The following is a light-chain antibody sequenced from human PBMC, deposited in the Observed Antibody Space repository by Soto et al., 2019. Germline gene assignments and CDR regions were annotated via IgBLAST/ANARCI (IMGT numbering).Light chain of an antibody. CDR3: QQYNNWPPAVT. V-gene: IGKV3-15*01. J-gene: IGKJ5*01. Sequence: EIVMTQSPATLSVSPGERATLSCRASQSVSSNLAWYQQKPGQAPRLLIYGASTRATGIPARFSGSGSGTEFTLTISRLQSEDFAVYYWQQYNNWPPAVTFGQGTRLEMK. CDR1: QSVSSN. CDR2: GAS.